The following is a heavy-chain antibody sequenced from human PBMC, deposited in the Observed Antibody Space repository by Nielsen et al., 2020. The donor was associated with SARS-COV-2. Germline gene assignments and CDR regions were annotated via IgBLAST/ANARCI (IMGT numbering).Heavy chain of an antibody. Sequence: ASVKVSCKASGYTFTNYVMNWVRQAPGQGLEWMGRINTNTGNPTHAQGFTGRFVFSVDTSVSTAYLQISSLKAEDTAVYYCARARLITMVRGFAYWGQESLVTVSS. V-gene: IGHV7-4-1*02. J-gene: IGHJ4*02. CDR1: GYTFTNYV. CDR2: INTNTGNP. D-gene: IGHD3-10*01. CDR3: ARARLITMVRGFAY.